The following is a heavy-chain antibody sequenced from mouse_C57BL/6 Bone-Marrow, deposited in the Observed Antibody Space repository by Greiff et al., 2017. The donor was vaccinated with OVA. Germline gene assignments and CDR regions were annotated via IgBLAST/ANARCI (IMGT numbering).Heavy chain of an antibody. CDR3: ARRGSPYYFDY. CDR1: GYSITSGYY. Sequence: EVQLQQSGPGLVKPSQSLSLTCSVTGYSITSGYYWNWIRQFPGNKLEWMGYISYDGSNNYNPSLKNRISITRDTSKNQFFLKLKSVTTEDTATYYCARRGSPYYFDYWGQGTTLTVSS. V-gene: IGHV3-6*01. CDR2: ISYDGSN. J-gene: IGHJ2*01. D-gene: IGHD1-3*01.